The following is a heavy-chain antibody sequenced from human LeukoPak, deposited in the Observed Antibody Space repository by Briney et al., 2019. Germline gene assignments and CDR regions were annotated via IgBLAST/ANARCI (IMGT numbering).Heavy chain of an antibody. D-gene: IGHD7-27*01. J-gene: IGHJ4*02. CDR1: GGSISSYY. V-gene: IGHV4-59*01. CDR2: IYYSGST. Sequence: SETLSLTCSVSGGSISSYYWSWIRQPPGKGLEWIGYIYYSGSTNYNPSLKSRVIISVDTSKNQFSLNLTSVTAADTAVYYCASNTGTVFDYWGQGALVTVSS. CDR3: ASNTGTVFDY.